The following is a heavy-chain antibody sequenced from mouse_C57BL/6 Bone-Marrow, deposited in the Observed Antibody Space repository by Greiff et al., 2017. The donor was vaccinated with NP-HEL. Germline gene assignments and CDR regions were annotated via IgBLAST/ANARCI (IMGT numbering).Heavy chain of an antibody. J-gene: IGHJ3*01. CDR3: ARWGIYDGNYGAWFAY. CDR1: GYTFTGYW. CDR2: ILPGSGST. D-gene: IGHD2-1*01. Sequence: VKLMESGAELMKPGASVKLSCKATGYTFTGYWIEWVKQRPGHGLEWIGEILPGSGSTNYNEKFKGKATFTADTSSNTAYMQLSSLTTEDSAIYYCARWGIYDGNYGAWFAYWGQGTLVTVSA. V-gene: IGHV1-9*01.